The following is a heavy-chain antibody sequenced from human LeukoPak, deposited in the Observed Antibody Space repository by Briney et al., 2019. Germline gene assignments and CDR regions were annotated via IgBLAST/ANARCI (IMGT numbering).Heavy chain of an antibody. J-gene: IGHJ4*02. V-gene: IGHV4-31*03. D-gene: IGHD2-2*01. Sequence: SETLSLTCTVSGGSISSGGYYWSWIRQHPGKGLEWIGYIYYSGSTYYNPSLQSRVTISVDTSKNQFSLKLSSVTAADPAVYYCARARVASFFDYWGQGTLVTVSS. CDR3: ARARVASFFDY. CDR1: GGSISSGGYY. CDR2: IYYSGST.